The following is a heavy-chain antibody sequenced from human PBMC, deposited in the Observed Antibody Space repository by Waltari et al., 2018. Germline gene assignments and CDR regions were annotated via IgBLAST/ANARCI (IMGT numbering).Heavy chain of an antibody. Sequence: QVQLQESGPGLVKPSETLSLTCAVSGYSISSGYYWGWIRQPPGKGLEWIGYIYYSGSTYYNPSLKSRVTISVDTSKNQFSLKLSSVTAADTAVYYCARGGGRQSRGYVSWGQGTLVTVSS. J-gene: IGHJ5*02. V-gene: IGHV4-38-2*01. D-gene: IGHD5-12*01. CDR1: GYSISSGYY. CDR3: ARGGGRQSRGYVS. CDR2: IYYSGST.